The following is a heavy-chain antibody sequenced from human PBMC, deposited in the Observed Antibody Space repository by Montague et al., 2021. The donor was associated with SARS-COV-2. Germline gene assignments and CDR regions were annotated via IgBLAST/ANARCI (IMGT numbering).Heavy chain of an antibody. Sequence: SETLSLTCSVSGGSISSDYWSWIRQSPGKGLEWIGYIYYRGTTNYNPSLKSRVTFSVDTSKNQFSLKLISVTAADTAVYYCARDAAVAGIDYWGQGTLVTVSS. D-gene: IGHD6-19*01. J-gene: IGHJ4*02. V-gene: IGHV4-59*12. CDR1: GGSISSDY. CDR2: IYYRGTT. CDR3: ARDAAVAGIDY.